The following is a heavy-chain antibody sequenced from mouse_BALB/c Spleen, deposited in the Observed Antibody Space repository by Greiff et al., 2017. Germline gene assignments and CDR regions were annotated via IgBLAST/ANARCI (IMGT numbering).Heavy chain of an antibody. V-gene: IGHV10-1*02. D-gene: IGHD1-1*01. CDR1: GFTFNTYA. Sequence: EVQLVESGGGLVQPKGSLKLSCAASGFTFNTYAMNWVRQAPGKGFEWVARIRSKSNNYATYYADSVKDRFTISRDDSQSMLYLQMNNLKTEDTAMYYCVRPLYYGSSYAMDYWGQGTSVTVSS. CDR3: VRPLYYGSSYAMDY. CDR2: IRSKSNNYAT. J-gene: IGHJ4*01.